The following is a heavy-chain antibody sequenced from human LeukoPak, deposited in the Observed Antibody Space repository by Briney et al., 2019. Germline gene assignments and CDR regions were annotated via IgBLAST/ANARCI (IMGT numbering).Heavy chain of an antibody. D-gene: IGHD6-19*01. V-gene: IGHV4-59*08. CDR3: ARQGAVAGTYHYYALDV. Sequence: SETLSLTCTVSGGSISYYHWSWIRQSPGRGLEWVGYIYYDGTTNYNPSLKSRVTISVDTSKNQFSLKLSSVTAADTAVYYCARQGAVAGTYHYYALDVWGQGTTVTVSS. J-gene: IGHJ6*02. CDR2: IYYDGTT. CDR1: GGSISYYH.